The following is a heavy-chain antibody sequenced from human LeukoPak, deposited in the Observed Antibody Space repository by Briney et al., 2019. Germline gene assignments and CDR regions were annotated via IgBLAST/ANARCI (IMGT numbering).Heavy chain of an antibody. CDR2: IYHSGTT. CDR1: GGSISSGGTY. D-gene: IGHD3-16*01. Sequence: SQTLSLTCSVSGGSISSGGTYWSWIRQPPGMGLEWIGYIYHSGTTLYNPSLKSRVTMSIDRSKKQVSLKLSSVTAADTAVYYCARATYVSYYFDYWGQGTLVTVSS. J-gene: IGHJ4*02. V-gene: IGHV4-30-2*01. CDR3: ARATYVSYYFDY.